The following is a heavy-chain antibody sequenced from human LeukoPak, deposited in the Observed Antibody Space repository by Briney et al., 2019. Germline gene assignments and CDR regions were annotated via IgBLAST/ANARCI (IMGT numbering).Heavy chain of an antibody. V-gene: IGHV4-34*01. Sequence: PSGTLSLTCAVYGGSFSGYYWSWIRQPPGKGLEWIGEINHSGSTNYNPSLKSRVTISVDTSKNQFSLRLSSVTAADTAVYYCARGREYYDFWSGYPTFDPWGQGTLVTVSS. CDR1: GGSFSGYY. CDR3: ARGREYYDFWSGYPTFDP. D-gene: IGHD3-3*01. J-gene: IGHJ5*02. CDR2: INHSGST.